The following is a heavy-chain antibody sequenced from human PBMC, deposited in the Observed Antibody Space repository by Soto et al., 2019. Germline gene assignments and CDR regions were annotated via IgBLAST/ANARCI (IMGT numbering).Heavy chain of an antibody. D-gene: IGHD4-17*01. CDR1: GGSISSGDYY. J-gene: IGHJ6*02. CDR3: ARVGAGGDYPYYYGMDV. V-gene: IGHV4-30-4*01. Sequence: QVQLQESGPGLVKPSQTLSLTCTVSGGSISSGDYYWSWIRQPPGKGLEWIGYIYYSGSTYYNPXLKSRVTISVXXSXNXXSLKLSSVTAADTAVYYCARVGAGGDYPYYYGMDVWGQGTTVTVSS. CDR2: IYYSGST.